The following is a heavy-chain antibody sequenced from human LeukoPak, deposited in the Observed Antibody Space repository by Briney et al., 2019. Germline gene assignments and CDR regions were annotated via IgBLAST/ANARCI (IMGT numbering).Heavy chain of an antibody. V-gene: IGHV3-30*03. CDR1: GYSFSSYG. Sequence: GRSLRLSCAASGYSFSSYGMHWVRQAPGKGLEWVAVISYDGSNKYYADSVKGRFTISRDNSKNTLYLQVNSLRAEDTAVYYCALVVVAAMDYWGQGTLVTVSS. J-gene: IGHJ4*02. CDR2: ISYDGSNK. CDR3: ALVVVAAMDY. D-gene: IGHD2-15*01.